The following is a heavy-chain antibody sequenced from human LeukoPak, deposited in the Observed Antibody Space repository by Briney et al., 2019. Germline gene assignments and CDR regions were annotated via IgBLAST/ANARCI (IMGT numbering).Heavy chain of an antibody. CDR2: MNPNSGNT. V-gene: IGHV1-8*03. D-gene: IGHD3-22*01. CDR3: ARGTTTYYYDSSGYDPFDY. Sequence: ASVKVSCKASGYTFTSYDINRVRQATGQGLEWMGWMNPNSGNTGYAQKFQGRVTITRNTSISTAYMDLSSLRSEDTAVYYCARGTTTYYYDSSGYDPFDYWGQGTLVTVSS. J-gene: IGHJ4*02. CDR1: GYTFTSYD.